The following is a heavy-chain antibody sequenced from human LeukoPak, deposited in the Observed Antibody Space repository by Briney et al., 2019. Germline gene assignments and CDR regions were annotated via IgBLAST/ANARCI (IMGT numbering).Heavy chain of an antibody. J-gene: IGHJ4*02. Sequence: GSLRLSCAASGFTFSSYWMSWVRQAPGKGLEWVANIKKDGSEKYYVDSVKGRFTISRDNAKTSLYLQMNSLRAEDTAVYYCARHLSGITGYTYGRGIDYWGQGTLVTVSP. CDR1: GFTFSSYW. CDR2: IKKDGSEK. CDR3: ARHLSGITGYTYGRGIDY. V-gene: IGHV3-7*01. D-gene: IGHD5-18*01.